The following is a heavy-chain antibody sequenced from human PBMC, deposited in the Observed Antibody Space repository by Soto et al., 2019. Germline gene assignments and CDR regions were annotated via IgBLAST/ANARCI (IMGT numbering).Heavy chain of an antibody. J-gene: IGHJ6*02. CDR1: GGSISSGGYY. D-gene: IGHD6-25*01. V-gene: IGHV4-31*03. CDR3: SRGLRGGTRPLSGMDV. Sequence: QVQLQESGPGLVKPSQTLSLTGTVSGGSISSGGYYWSWIRQHPGKGLEWIGYVSYSGSNYYNPSLRSRVTRSVHTSKNQFSLKLSSVTAADTAVYFFSRGLRGGTRPLSGMDVWGQGTTGTVSS. CDR2: VSYSGSN.